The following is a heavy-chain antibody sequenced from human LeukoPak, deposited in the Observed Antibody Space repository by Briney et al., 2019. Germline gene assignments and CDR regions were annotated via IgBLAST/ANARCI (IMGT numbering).Heavy chain of an antibody. Sequence: VQVSCKASGYTFTSYDINWVRQATGQGLEWMGWMNPNSGNTGYAQKFQGRVTMTRNTSISTAYMELSSLRSEDTAVYYCARASFVPRKTRFDPWGQGTLVTVSS. CDR2: MNPNSGNT. CDR3: ARASFVPRKTRFDP. CDR1: GYTFTSYD. D-gene: IGHD1-14*01. J-gene: IGHJ5*02. V-gene: IGHV1-8*01.